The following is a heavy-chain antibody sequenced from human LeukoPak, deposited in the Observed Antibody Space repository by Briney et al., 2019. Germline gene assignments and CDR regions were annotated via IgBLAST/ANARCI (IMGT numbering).Heavy chain of an antibody. CDR1: GGSFSGYY. D-gene: IGHD6-13*01. V-gene: IGHV4-59*01. J-gene: IGHJ3*02. CDR3: ARVGYSSSWYGASGAFDI. Sequence: SETLSLTCTVSGGSFSGYYWSWIRQPPGKGLEWIGHIYYSGSTNYNPSLKSRVTISVDTSKNQFSLKLSSVTAADTAVYYCARVGYSSSWYGASGAFDIWGQGTMVTVSS. CDR2: IYYSGST.